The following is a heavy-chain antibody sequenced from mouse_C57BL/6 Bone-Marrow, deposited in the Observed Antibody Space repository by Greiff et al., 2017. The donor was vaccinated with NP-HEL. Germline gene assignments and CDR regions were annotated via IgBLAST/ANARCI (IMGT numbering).Heavy chain of an antibody. J-gene: IGHJ3*01. V-gene: IGHV1-18*01. D-gene: IGHD1-1*01. CDR2: INPNNGGT. CDR1: GYTFTDYN. CDR3: ARSSYYGSSLAWFAY. Sequence: VQLQQSGPELVKPGASVKIPCKASGYTFTDYNMDWVKQSHGKSLEWIGDINPNNGGTIYNQKFKGKATLTVDKSSSTAYMELRSLTSEDTAVYYCARSSYYGSSLAWFAYWGQGTLVTVSA.